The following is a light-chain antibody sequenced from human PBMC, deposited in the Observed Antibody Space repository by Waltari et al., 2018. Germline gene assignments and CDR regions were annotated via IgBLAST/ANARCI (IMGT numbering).Light chain of an antibody. CDR3: AAWDDSLKGWV. Sequence: QSVLTQPPSASGTPGQRVTISCSGSSSNLSTNTVNWYQQLPGTAPKLLIHINNQRPSGVPDRFSVSKSGTSASLAISGLRSEDEADYYCAAWDDSLKGWVFGGGTKLTVL. CDR1: SSNLSTNT. CDR2: INN. J-gene: IGLJ3*02. V-gene: IGLV1-44*01.